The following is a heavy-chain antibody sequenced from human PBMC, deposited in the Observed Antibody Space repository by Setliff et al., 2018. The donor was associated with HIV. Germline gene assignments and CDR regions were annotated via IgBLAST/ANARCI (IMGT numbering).Heavy chain of an antibody. D-gene: IGHD2-15*01. Sequence: GESLRLSCTTSGFTFGVYAMTWVRQAPGKGLEWVGFIRHKAHGGTAEYDASVKGRFTISRDDSKSITYLQMNGLQTEDTAIYYCTRESGGKIDYWGQGTLVTVSS. CDR3: TRESGGKIDY. CDR1: GFTFGVYA. J-gene: IGHJ4*02. CDR2: IRHKAHGGTA. V-gene: IGHV3-49*04.